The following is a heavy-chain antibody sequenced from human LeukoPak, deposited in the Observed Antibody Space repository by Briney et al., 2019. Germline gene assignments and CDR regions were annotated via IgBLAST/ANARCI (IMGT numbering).Heavy chain of an antibody. CDR1: GFPFIEYS. CDR2: IGIDSGNT. CDR3: ARDHNYAFDN. V-gene: IGHV3-48*01. Sequence: GGSLRLSCTASGFPFIEYSMNWVRQGPGKGLEWISYIGIDSGNTKYADSVRGRFTISADKAKNSLHLQMNSLRVEDTAVYYCARDHNYAFDNWGQGTLVSVAS. J-gene: IGHJ4*02. D-gene: IGHD1-1*01.